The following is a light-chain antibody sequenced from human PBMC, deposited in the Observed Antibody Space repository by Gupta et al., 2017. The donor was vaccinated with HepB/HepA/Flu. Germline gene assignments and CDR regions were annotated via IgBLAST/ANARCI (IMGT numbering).Light chain of an antibody. Sequence: DIVMTQSPDSLAVSLGERATINCKSSQSVLYSSNNKNYLAWYQQKPGQPPKLLIYWASTRESWVPDRFRGSGSGTDFTLTISSLQAEDVAVYYCQQYYSTPPRRAFGQGTKVEIK. J-gene: IGKJ1*01. CDR1: QSVLYSSNNKNY. CDR3: QQYYSTPPRRA. V-gene: IGKV4-1*01. CDR2: WAS.